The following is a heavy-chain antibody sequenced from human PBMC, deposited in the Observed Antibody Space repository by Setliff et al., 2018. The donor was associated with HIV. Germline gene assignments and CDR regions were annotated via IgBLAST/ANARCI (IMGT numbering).Heavy chain of an antibody. Sequence: PGESLKISCKASGYIFTTYWIAWVRQMPGKGLEWMGIVYPGDSDTRYSPAFQGQVTISADRSISTAYLQWSSLKASDTAIYYCARHLSGNFWSDFDAFDIWGQGTMVTVSS. CDR3: ARHLSGNFWSDFDAFDI. D-gene: IGHD3-3*01. CDR1: GYIFTTYW. J-gene: IGHJ3*02. V-gene: IGHV5-51*01. CDR2: VYPGDSDT.